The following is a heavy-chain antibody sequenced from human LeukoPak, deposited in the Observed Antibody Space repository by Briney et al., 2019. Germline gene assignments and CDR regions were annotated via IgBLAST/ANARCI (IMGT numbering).Heavy chain of an antibody. D-gene: IGHD2-15*01. V-gene: IGHV3-30*18. CDR3: AKGAYCSGGNCYYYYGMDV. Sequence: GGSLRLSCAASGFTFSSYGMHWVRQAPGKGLEWVAVISYDGSNKYYADSVKGRFTISRDNSKNTLYLQMNSLRAEDTAVYYCAKGAYCSGGNCYYYYGMDVWGQGTTVTVSS. CDR2: ISYDGSNK. CDR1: GFTFSSYG. J-gene: IGHJ6*02.